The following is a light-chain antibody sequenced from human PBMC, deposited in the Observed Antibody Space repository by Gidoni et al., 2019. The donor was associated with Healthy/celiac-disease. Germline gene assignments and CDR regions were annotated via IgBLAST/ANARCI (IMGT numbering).Light chain of an antibody. CDR3: QQYNNWPPWA. Sequence: EILLTQSPATLSVSPGERATLTCRASQSFSSYLAWYQQKPGQAPRLLIYGASTRATGIPARFSGSGSGTEFTLTISSLQSEDFAVYYCQQYNNWPPWAFGQGTKVEIK. CDR2: GAS. V-gene: IGKV3-15*01. CDR1: QSFSSY. J-gene: IGKJ1*01.